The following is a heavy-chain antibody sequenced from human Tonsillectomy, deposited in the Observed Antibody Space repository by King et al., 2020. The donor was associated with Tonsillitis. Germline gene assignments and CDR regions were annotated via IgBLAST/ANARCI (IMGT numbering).Heavy chain of an antibody. V-gene: IGHV4-39*01. CDR1: GGSVSSSDHY. Sequence: QLQESGPGVVKPSETLSLTCTVSGGSVSSSDHYWAWIRQPPGKGLEWIGYVSYTGTIFYKPSLKSRITISGGTSENRFSLKLSSVTAADTAVYFCAGYVSGTFDYWGREALVTVSS. CDR2: VSYTGTI. CDR3: AGYVSGTFDY. D-gene: IGHD1-26*01. J-gene: IGHJ4*02.